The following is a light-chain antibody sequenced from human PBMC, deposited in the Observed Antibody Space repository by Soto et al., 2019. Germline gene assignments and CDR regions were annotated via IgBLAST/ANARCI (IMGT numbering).Light chain of an antibody. Sequence: DVVLTQSPLSLPVTLGQPASISCRSTQSLVYSEGNIYLNWFQQRPGQSPRRLIYKVSNRDSGVPVRFSGSGSGTDFTLKISRVEAEDVGVYYCMQGTHWPPITFGQGTRLEIK. CDR1: QSLVYSEGNIY. J-gene: IGKJ5*01. CDR2: KVS. CDR3: MQGTHWPPIT. V-gene: IGKV2-30*01.